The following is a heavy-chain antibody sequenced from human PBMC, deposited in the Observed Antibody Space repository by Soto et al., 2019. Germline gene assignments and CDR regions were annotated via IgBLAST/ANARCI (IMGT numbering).Heavy chain of an antibody. V-gene: IGHV1-69*12. D-gene: IGHD5-12*01. CDR2: IIPIFGTA. Sequence: QVQLVQSGAEVKKRGSSVKVSCKASGGTFSSYAISWVRQAPGQGLEWMGGIIPIFGTANYAQKFQGRVTITADESTSTAYMELSSLRSEDTAVYYCARDLLSGYDARLDYWGQGTLVTVSS. CDR3: ARDLLSGYDARLDY. J-gene: IGHJ4*02. CDR1: GGTFSSYA.